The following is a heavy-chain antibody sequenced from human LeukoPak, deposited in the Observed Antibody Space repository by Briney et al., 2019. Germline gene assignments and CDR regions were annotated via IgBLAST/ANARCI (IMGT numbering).Heavy chain of an antibody. J-gene: IGHJ5*02. CDR2: ISSSCSYI. Sequence: GGSLRLSCAASGFTFSRYSMNWVRQAPGKGLEWVSSISSSCSYIYDADSVKGRLTISRDNAKNSLYLQMNSLRAEDTAVYYCARHWSHSVAQFGRSYWFDPWGQGTLVTVSS. D-gene: IGHD2-15*01. V-gene: IGHV3-21*01. CDR3: ARHWSHSVAQFGRSYWFDP. CDR1: GFTFSRYS.